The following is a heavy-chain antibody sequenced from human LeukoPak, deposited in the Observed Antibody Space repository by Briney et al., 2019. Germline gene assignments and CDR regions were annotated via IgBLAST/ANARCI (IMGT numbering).Heavy chain of an antibody. J-gene: IGHJ6*02. Sequence: GASVKVSCKASGYTFTSYAMHWVRQAPGQRLEWMGWINAGNGNTKYSQKFQGRVTITRDTSASTAYMELSSLRSEGTAVYYCARLVDCSGGSCSTLGGYYYGMDVWGQGTTVTVS. CDR3: ARLVDCSGGSCSTLGGYYYGMDV. CDR1: GYTFTSYA. V-gene: IGHV1-3*01. D-gene: IGHD2-15*01. CDR2: INAGNGNT.